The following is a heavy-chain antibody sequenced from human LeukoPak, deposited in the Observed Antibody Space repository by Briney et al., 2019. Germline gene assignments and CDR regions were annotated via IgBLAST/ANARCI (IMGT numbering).Heavy chain of an antibody. Sequence: SETLSLTCTVSGGSISSDYWSWIRQPPGKALEWIGYIYYSGNTNYNPSLESRVTISVDPSKTQFSLTLTSVTAADTAVYYCSRAPGQWLGTGMDVWGQGTTVTVSS. V-gene: IGHV4-59*01. CDR2: IYYSGNT. J-gene: IGHJ6*02. CDR3: SRAPGQWLGTGMDV. CDR1: GGSISSDY. D-gene: IGHD6-19*01.